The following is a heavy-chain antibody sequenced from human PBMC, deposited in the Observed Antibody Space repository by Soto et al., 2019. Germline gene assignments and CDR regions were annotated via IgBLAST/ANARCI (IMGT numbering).Heavy chain of an antibody. Sequence: QVQLQESGPGLVKPSETLSLTCTVSGGSIGNSYWSWIRQSPGKGLEWIGYIYYSGSSNYNPSLKGRVSISVDTSKNQFSLKLSSLTAADTAVYYCARHSSSWPIFDYWGQGTLVIVSS. J-gene: IGHJ4*02. CDR3: ARHSSSWPIFDY. CDR1: GGSIGNSY. CDR2: IYYSGSS. D-gene: IGHD6-13*01. V-gene: IGHV4-59*08.